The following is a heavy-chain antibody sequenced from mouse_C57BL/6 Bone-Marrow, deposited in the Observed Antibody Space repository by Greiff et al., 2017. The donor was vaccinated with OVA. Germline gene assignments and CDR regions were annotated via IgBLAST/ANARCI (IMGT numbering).Heavy chain of an antibody. D-gene: IGHD2-4*01. V-gene: IGHV5-2*01. CDR3: ARAGLRTWFAY. CDR1: EYEFPSHD. J-gene: IGHJ3*01. CDR2: INSEGGST. Sequence: EVKLMESGGGLVQPGESLKLSCESNEYEFPSHDMSWVRKTPEKRLELVAAINSEGGSTYYPDTMERRFIISRDNTKKTLYLQMSSLRSEDTALYYCARAGLRTWFAYWGQGTLVTVSA.